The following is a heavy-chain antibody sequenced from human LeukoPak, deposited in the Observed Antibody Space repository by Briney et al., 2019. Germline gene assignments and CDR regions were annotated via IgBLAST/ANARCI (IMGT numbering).Heavy chain of an antibody. V-gene: IGHV4-34*01. J-gene: IGHJ5*02. CDR2: INHSGST. CDR3: ARGLRITIFGVVRKNWFDP. D-gene: IGHD3-3*01. CDR1: GGSFSGYY. Sequence: SETLSLTCAVYGGSFSGYYWSWIRQPPGKGPEWIGEINHSGSTNYNPSLKSRVTISVDTSKNQFSLKLSSVTAADTAVYYCARGLRITIFGVVRKNWFDPWGQGTLVTVSS.